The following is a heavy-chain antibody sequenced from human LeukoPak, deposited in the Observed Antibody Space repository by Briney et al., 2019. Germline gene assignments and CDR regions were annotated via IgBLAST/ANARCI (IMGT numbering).Heavy chain of an antibody. D-gene: IGHD2-2*01. CDR2: MNPNSGNT. CDR3: AREGSYCSSTSCYGWFDP. CDR1: GYTFTSYD. V-gene: IGHV1-8*01. Sequence: ASVKVSCKASGYTFTSYDINWVRQATGQGLEWMGWMNPNSGNTGYAQKFQGRVTMTRNTSISTAYMELSSLRSEDTAVYYCAREGSYCSSTSCYGWFDPWGQGTLVTVSS. J-gene: IGHJ5*02.